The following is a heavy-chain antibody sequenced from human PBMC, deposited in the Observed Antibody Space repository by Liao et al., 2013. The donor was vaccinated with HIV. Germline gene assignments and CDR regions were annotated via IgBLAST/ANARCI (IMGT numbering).Heavy chain of an antibody. CDR2: IYYSGST. CDR3: ARDRLSTAMVYYYYYYMDV. D-gene: IGHD5-18*01. Sequence: QLQLQESGPGLVKPSETLSLTCTVSGGSIISSSYYWGWIRQPPGKGLEWIGNIYYSGSTYYNPSLKSRVTMSVDTSKNQFSLKLSSVTAADTAVYYCARDRLSTAMVYYYYYYMDVWGKGTTVTVSS. J-gene: IGHJ6*03. CDR1: GGSIISSSYY. V-gene: IGHV4-39*07.